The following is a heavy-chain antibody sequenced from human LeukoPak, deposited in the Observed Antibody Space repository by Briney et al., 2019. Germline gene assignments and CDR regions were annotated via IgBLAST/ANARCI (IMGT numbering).Heavy chain of an antibody. D-gene: IGHD3-10*01. CDR2: SRNEANAYTT. CDR3: ARVNGVYWYFDL. Sequence: PWGSLGHSCAASGFTLSDHYIDWVRQAPGKGLEWVGRSRNEANAYTTDYAASVKGRFTISRDDSKNSLYLQMNSLKTEDTAVYYCARVNGVYWYFDLWGRGTLVTVSS. CDR1: GFTLSDHY. V-gene: IGHV3-72*01. J-gene: IGHJ2*01.